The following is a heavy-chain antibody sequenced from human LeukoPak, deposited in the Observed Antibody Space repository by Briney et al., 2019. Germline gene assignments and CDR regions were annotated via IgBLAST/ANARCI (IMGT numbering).Heavy chain of an antibody. Sequence: PSETLSLTCAVYGGSFSGYYWGWIRQPPGKGLEWIGSIYYSGSTYYHPSLRGRLTISVDTSKSQFSLKLSSVTGADTAVYYCARARHITNYFYYMDVWGKGTTVTVSS. D-gene: IGHD3-10*01. CDR2: IYYSGST. V-gene: IGHV4-34*01. CDR1: GGSFSGYY. J-gene: IGHJ6*03. CDR3: ARARHITNYFYYMDV.